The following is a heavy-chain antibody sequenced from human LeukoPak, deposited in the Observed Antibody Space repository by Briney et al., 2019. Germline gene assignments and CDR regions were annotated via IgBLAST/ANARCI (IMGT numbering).Heavy chain of an antibody. CDR2: ISGSGGST. J-gene: IGHJ4*02. Sequence: GGSLRLSCAASGFTFSSYAMSWVRQAPGKGLEWVSAISGSGGSTYYADSVKGRFTISRDNSKNTLYLQMNSLKTEDTAVYYCTTDSRWSRFLEWLLCLCFDYWGQGTLVTVSS. CDR1: GFTFSSYA. D-gene: IGHD3-3*01. V-gene: IGHV3-23*01. CDR3: TTDSRWSRFLEWLLCLCFDY.